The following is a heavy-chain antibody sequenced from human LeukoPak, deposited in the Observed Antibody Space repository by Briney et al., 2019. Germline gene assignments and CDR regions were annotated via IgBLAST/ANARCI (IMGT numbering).Heavy chain of an antibody. V-gene: IGHV4-39*01. Sequence: TSETLSLTCTVSGGSISTTTYYWGWLRQPPGKGLEWIGSIYYSGGTYHNPSLKSRVTISIDTSKNQFSLKLSSVTAADTAVYYCATDTSGWYSDYWGQGTLVTVSS. CDR1: GGSISTTTYY. J-gene: IGHJ4*02. D-gene: IGHD6-19*01. CDR3: ATDTSGWYSDY. CDR2: IYYSGGT.